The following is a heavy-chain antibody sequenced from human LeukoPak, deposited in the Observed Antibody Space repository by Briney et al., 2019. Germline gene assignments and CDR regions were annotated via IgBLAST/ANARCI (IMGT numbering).Heavy chain of an antibody. V-gene: IGHV1-18*01. D-gene: IGHD1-26*01. CDR2: ISAYNGNT. Sequence: ASVKVSCKASGYTFTSYGISWVRQAPGQGLEWVGWISAYNGNTNYAQKLQGRVTMTTDTSTCTAYLELRSLRSDDTALYYCARDLYGGSYYALGYWGQGTLVTVSS. CDR1: GYTFTSYG. J-gene: IGHJ4*02. CDR3: ARDLYGGSYYALGY.